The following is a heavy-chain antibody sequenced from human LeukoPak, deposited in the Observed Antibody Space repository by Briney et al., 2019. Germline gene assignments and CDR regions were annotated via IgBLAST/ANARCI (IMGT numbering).Heavy chain of an antibody. D-gene: IGHD6-19*01. V-gene: IGHV3-11*01. J-gene: IGHJ4*02. CDR2: ISSSGSTI. CDR1: GFTFSDYY. CDR3: AARPTSEAVAPSDF. Sequence: GGPLRLSCAASGFTFSDYYMSWIRQAPGKGLEWVSYISSSGSTIYYADSVKGRFTISRDNSKSTLYLQMNSLRAEDTATYYCAARPTSEAVAPSDFWGQGTLVTVSP.